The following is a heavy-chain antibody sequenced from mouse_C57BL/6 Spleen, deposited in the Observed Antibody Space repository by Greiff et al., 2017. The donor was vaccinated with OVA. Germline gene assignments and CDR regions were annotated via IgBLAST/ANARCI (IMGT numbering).Heavy chain of an antibody. Sequence: EVQGVESGGGLVQPGGSLSLSCTASGFTFTDYYMSWVRQPPGKALEWLGFIRNKANGYTTEYSASVKGRFTISRDNSQSILYLQMNALRAEDSATYYCARSLLSYAMDYWGQGTSVTVSS. CDR2: IRNKANGYTT. CDR1: GFTFTDYY. D-gene: IGHD2-10*01. V-gene: IGHV7-3*01. CDR3: ARSLLSYAMDY. J-gene: IGHJ4*01.